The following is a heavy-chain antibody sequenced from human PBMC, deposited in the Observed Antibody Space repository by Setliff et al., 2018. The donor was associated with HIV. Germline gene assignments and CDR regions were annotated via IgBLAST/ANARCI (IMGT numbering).Heavy chain of an antibody. CDR3: AREARYQDRYYYYMDV. CDR2: ISPSGGST. CDR1: GYTFTSYY. V-gene: IGHV1-46*03. D-gene: IGHD1-20*01. J-gene: IGHJ6*03. Sequence: GASVKVSCKASGYTFTSYYLHWVRQAPGQGLEWMGIISPSGGSTTYAQKFQGRVTMTRDTSASTVYMELSSLRSEDTAVYYCAREARYQDRYYYYMDVWGKGTTVTVSS.